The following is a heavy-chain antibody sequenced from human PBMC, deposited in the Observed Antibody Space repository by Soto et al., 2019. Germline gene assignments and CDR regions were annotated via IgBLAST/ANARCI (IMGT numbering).Heavy chain of an antibody. D-gene: IGHD3-16*01. V-gene: IGHV3-33*01. J-gene: IGHJ6*02. Sequence: QVHLVESGGGVVQPGTSLRLSCAASRVTFTTYDMHWVRQAPGKGLEGVALIWSDGSRTFYADSVKGRFTISRDNSKKTLCLQMNSLSAEDTAVYYCAGEPKGGASDMDVWGQGTTVTVSS. CDR1: RVTFTTYD. CDR2: IWSDGSRT. CDR3: AGEPKGGASDMDV.